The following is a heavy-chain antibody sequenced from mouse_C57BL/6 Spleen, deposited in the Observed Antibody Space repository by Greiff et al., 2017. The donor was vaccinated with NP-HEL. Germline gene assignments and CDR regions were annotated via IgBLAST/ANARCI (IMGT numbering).Heavy chain of an antibody. CDR3: ARQLRLPDY. V-gene: IGHV1-26*01. CDR2: INPNNGGT. J-gene: IGHJ2*01. CDR1: GYTFTDYY. D-gene: IGHD3-2*02. Sequence: VQLQQSGPELVKPGASVKISCKASGYTFTDYYMNWVKQSHGKSLEWIGDINPNNGGTSYNQKFKGKATLTVDKSSSPAYMELRSLTSEDSAVYYCARQLRLPDYWGQGTTLTVSS.